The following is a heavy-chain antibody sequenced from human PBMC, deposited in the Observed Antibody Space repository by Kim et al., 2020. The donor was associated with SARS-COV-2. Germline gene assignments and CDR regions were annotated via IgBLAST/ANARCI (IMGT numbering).Heavy chain of an antibody. CDR1: GGSFSGYY. J-gene: IGHJ2*01. V-gene: IGHV4-34*01. CDR3: AGESTVPDWYFDL. Sequence: SETLSLTCAVYGGSFSGYYWSWVRQPPGKGLEWIGEINHSGTTNYNPSLKSRVTISVDTSKNQFSLKLSSVTAADTAVYYCAGESTVPDWYFDLWGRGTLVTVSS. D-gene: IGHD3-10*01. CDR2: INHSGTT.